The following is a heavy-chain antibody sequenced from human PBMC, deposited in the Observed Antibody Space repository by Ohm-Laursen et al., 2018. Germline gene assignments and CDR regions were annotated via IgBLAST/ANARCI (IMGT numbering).Heavy chain of an antibody. J-gene: IGHJ4*02. CDR2: ISWNGGNI. V-gene: IGHV3-9*01. CDR3: AKGGGIAVPSTWTDY. Sequence: RSLRLSCAASGFTFDDYAMHWVRQAPGKGLEWVSGISWNGGNIVYADSVEGRFTISRDSATNSLYLQMNSLRVEDTALYYCAKGGGIAVPSTWTDYWGQGTLVTVSS. CDR1: GFTFDDYA. D-gene: IGHD6-19*01.